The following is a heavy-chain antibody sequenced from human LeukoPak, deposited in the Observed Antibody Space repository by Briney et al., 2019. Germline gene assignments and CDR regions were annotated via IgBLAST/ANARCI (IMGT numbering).Heavy chain of an antibody. J-gene: IGHJ4*02. Sequence: ASVKVSCKASGYTFTNYFMHWVRQAPGQGLEWMGVVNPSGGGTTYAQRFQGRVTMTRDTSTSTVHMELSSLRSEDTAVYYCARGQNKCLGHWGQGTLVTVSS. CDR2: VNPSGGGT. D-gene: IGHD2/OR15-2a*01. CDR1: GYTFTNYF. V-gene: IGHV1-46*01. CDR3: ARGQNKCLGH.